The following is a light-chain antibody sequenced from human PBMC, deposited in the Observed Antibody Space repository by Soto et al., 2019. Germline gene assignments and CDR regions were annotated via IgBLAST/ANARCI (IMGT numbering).Light chain of an antibody. CDR1: SSDVGSYKL. CDR3: CSYAGSRTWV. CDR2: EGN. Sequence: QSALTQPASVSGSPGQSITISCTGTSSDVGSYKLVSWYQQNPGKDPKLIIYEGNKRPSGVSNRFSGSKSGNTDSLTISGLQAEDEADYYCCSYAGSRTWVFGGGTKLTVL. V-gene: IGLV2-23*01. J-gene: IGLJ2*01.